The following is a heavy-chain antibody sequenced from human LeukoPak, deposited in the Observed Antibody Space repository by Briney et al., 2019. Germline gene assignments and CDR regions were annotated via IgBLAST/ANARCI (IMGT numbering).Heavy chain of an antibody. Sequence: SETLSLTCAVSGGSISSGGYSWSWIRQPPGKGLEWIGYIYHSGSTYYNPSLKSRVTISVDRSKNQFSLKLSSVTAADTAVYYCASTKYYDILTGYYTDAFDIWGQGTMVTVSS. J-gene: IGHJ3*02. V-gene: IGHV4-30-2*01. CDR2: IYHSGST. CDR3: ASTKYYDILTGYYTDAFDI. D-gene: IGHD3-9*01. CDR1: GGSISSGGYS.